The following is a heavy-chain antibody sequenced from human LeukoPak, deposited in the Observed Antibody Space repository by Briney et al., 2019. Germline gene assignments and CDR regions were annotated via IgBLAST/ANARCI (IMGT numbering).Heavy chain of an antibody. J-gene: IGHJ4*02. CDR2: IYYSGST. Sequence: SETLSLTCTVSGGSISSYYWSWIRQLPGKGLEWIGYIYYSGSTNYNPSLKSRVTISVDTSKNQFSLKLSSVTAADTAVYYCASGRGTTVTPFDYWGQGTLVTVSS. D-gene: IGHD4-17*01. CDR3: ASGRGTTVTPFDY. CDR1: GGSISSYY. V-gene: IGHV4-59*01.